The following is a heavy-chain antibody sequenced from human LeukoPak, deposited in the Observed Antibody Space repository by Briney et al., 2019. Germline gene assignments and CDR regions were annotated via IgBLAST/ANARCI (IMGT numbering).Heavy chain of an antibody. CDR3: AKVLAEQQLVRVWYFDY. CDR2: MSGSGGST. Sequence: QTGGSLRLSCAASGFTFSSYAMSWVRQAPGKGLEWVSAMSGSGGSTYYADSVKGRFTISRDNSKNTLYLQMNSLRAEDTAVYYCAKVLAEQQLVRVWYFDYWGQGTLVTVSS. CDR1: GFTFSSYA. D-gene: IGHD6-13*01. V-gene: IGHV3-23*01. J-gene: IGHJ4*02.